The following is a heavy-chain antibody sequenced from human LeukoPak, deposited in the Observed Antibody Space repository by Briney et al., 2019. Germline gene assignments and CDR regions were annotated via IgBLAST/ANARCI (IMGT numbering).Heavy chain of an antibody. D-gene: IGHD3-22*01. J-gene: IGHJ4*02. Sequence: GGSLRLSCAASGFTFSSYAMSWVRQAPGKGLEWVSAISGSGGSTYYADSVKGRFTISRDNSKNTLYLQMNSLRAEDTAVYYCAKDRAKYYYDSSGYPDYWGQGTLVTVSS. CDR3: AKDRAKYYYDSSGYPDY. CDR1: GFTFSSYA. V-gene: IGHV3-23*01. CDR2: ISGSGGST.